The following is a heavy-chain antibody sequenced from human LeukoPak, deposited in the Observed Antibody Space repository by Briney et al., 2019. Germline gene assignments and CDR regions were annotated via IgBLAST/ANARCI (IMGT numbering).Heavy chain of an antibody. Sequence: PSETLSLICAVSDDSFSSHYWTWIRQPPGKGLEWIGYISYIGSTNYNPSLKSRVTISIDTSKNHFSLKLSSVTAADTAVYYCARDLVTVTKGFDIWGQGTMVSVSS. CDR3: ARDLVTVTKGFDI. V-gene: IGHV4-59*11. J-gene: IGHJ3*02. CDR1: DDSFSSHY. CDR2: ISYIGST. D-gene: IGHD4-17*01.